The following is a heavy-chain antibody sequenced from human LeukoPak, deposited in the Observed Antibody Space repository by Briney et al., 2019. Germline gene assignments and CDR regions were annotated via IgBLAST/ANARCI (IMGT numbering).Heavy chain of an antibody. V-gene: IGHV1-2*02. CDR2: INPNSGGT. J-gene: IGHJ5*02. Sequence: ASVKVSCKASGYTFTGYYMHWVRQAPGQGLEWMGWINPNSGGTNYAQKFQGRVTMTRDTSISTAYMELSRLRSDDTAVYYCARAIVPTGGNWFDPWGQGTLVTVSS. CDR3: ARAIVPTGGNWFDP. CDR1: GYTFTGYY. D-gene: IGHD1-26*01.